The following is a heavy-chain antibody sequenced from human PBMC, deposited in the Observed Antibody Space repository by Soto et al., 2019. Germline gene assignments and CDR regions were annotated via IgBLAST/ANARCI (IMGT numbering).Heavy chain of an antibody. D-gene: IGHD3-10*01. V-gene: IGHV1-3*01. Sequence: QVQLVQSGAEVKKPGASVKVSCKASGYTFTSYAMHWVRQAPGQRLEWMGWINAGNGNTKYSQKFQGRVTITRDTSASTAYMELSSLRSEDTAVYYCARFALLWFRKPDTAFDYWGQGTLVTVSS. CDR2: INAGNGNT. CDR1: GYTFTSYA. CDR3: ARFALLWFRKPDTAFDY. J-gene: IGHJ4*02.